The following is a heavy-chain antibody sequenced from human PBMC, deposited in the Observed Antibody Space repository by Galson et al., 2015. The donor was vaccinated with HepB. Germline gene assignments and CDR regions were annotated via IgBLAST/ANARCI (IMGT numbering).Heavy chain of an antibody. Sequence: SVKVSCKASGGTFSSYAISWVRQAPGQGLEWMGGIIPIFGTANYAQKFQGRVTITADESTSTAYMELSSLRSEDTAVYYCARSAGYCSSTSCYTLDYWGQGTLVTVSS. CDR1: GGTFSSYA. J-gene: IGHJ4*02. V-gene: IGHV1-69*13. D-gene: IGHD2-2*02. CDR2: IIPIFGTA. CDR3: ARSAGYCSSTSCYTLDY.